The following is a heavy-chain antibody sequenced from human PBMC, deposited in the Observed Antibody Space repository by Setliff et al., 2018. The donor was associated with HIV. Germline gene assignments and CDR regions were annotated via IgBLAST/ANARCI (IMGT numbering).Heavy chain of an antibody. J-gene: IGHJ6*03. Sequence: SETLSLTCAVYGGSFSDYYWTWIRQSPGKGLEWTGEINHSGSTNYNPSLKSRVTISVDTSKNQFSLRLSSVTAADTAVYYCARGRDYYGSGSYFNGRANSYYFMDVWGKGTTVTVSS. CDR1: GGSFSDYY. V-gene: IGHV4-34*01. CDR2: INHSGST. CDR3: ARGRDYYGSGSYFNGRANSYYFMDV. D-gene: IGHD3-10*01.